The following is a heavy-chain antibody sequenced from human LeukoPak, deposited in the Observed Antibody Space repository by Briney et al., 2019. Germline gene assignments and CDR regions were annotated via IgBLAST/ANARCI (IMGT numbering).Heavy chain of an antibody. Sequence: PSETLSLTCTVSGGSISSYYWSWIRQPPGKGLEWIGYIYYSGSTNYNPSLKSRVTISVDTSKNQFSLKLSSVTAADTAVYYCARGGGQLAEGYFDYWGQGTLVTVSS. D-gene: IGHD6-13*01. J-gene: IGHJ4*02. CDR1: GGSISSYY. CDR2: IYYSGST. V-gene: IGHV4-59*12. CDR3: ARGGGQLAEGYFDY.